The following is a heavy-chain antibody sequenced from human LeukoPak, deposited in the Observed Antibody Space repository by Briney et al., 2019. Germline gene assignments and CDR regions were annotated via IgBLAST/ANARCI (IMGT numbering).Heavy chain of an antibody. V-gene: IGHV4-59*01. Sequence: SETPSLTCTVSGGSISSYYWSWIRQPPGKGLEWIGYIYYSGSTNYNPSLKSRVTISVDTSKNQFSLKLSSVTAADTAVYYCARGNWNYVLRSVAFDYWGQGTLVTVSS. CDR3: ARGNWNYVLRSVAFDY. CDR1: GGSISSYY. D-gene: IGHD1-7*01. CDR2: IYYSGST. J-gene: IGHJ4*02.